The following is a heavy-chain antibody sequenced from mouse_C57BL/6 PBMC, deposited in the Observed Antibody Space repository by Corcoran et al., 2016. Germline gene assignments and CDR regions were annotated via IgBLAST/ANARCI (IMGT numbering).Heavy chain of an antibody. V-gene: IGHV1-26*01. J-gene: IGHJ1*03. D-gene: IGHD1-1*01. CDR1: GYTFTDYY. CDR3: ARHYGSNWYFDV. Sequence: EVQLQQSGPELVKPGASVKISCKASGYTFTDYYMNWVKQSHGKSLEWIGDINPNNGGTSYNQKFKGKATLTVDKSSSTAYMELRSLTSEDSAVYYCARHYGSNWYFDVWGTGTTVTVSS. CDR2: INPNNGGT.